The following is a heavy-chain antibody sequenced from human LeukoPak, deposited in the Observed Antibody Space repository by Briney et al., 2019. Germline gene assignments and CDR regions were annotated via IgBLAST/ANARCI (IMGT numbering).Heavy chain of an antibody. CDR1: GGSVSSGSYY. CDR2: IYYSGST. J-gene: IGHJ5*02. CDR3: ARLPSRIAVAGTFWFDP. V-gene: IGHV4-61*01. D-gene: IGHD6-19*01. Sequence: SETLSLTCTVSGGSVSSGSYYWSWIRQPPGKGLEWIGYIYYSGSTNYNPSLKSRVTISVDTSKNQFSLKLSSVTAADTAVYYCARLPSRIAVAGTFWFDPWGQGTLVTVSS.